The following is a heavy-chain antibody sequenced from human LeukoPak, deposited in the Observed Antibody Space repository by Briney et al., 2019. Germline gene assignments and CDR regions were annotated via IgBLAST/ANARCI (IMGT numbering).Heavy chain of an antibody. J-gene: IGHJ5*02. CDR2: ITGSGSFV. CDR1: GFPFNSYS. D-gene: IGHD6-6*01. Sequence: KTGGSLRLPCAGSGFPFNSYSMNWVRQAPGKGLEWVSSITGSGSFVYYADSVKGRFTISRDNAKNSLFLQMNSLRAEDTAVYYCARDSSGPWFDPWGQGTLVTVSS. CDR3: ARDSSGPWFDP. V-gene: IGHV3-21*01.